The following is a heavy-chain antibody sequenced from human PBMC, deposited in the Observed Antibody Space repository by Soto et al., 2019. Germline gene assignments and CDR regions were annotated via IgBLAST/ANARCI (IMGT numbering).Heavy chain of an antibody. Sequence: SGPTLVNPTETLTLTCTVSGFSLSNARMGVSWIRQPPGKALEWLAHIFSNDEKSYSTSLKSRLTISKDTSKSQVVLTMTNMDPVDTATYYCARSVRGVIDYYYYYGMDVWGQGTTVTVSS. D-gene: IGHD3-10*01. CDR3: ARSVRGVIDYYYYYGMDV. J-gene: IGHJ6*02. V-gene: IGHV2-26*01. CDR2: IFSNDEK. CDR1: GFSLSNARMG.